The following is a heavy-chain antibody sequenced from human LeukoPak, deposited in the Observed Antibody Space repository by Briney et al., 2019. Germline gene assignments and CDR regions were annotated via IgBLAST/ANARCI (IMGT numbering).Heavy chain of an antibody. V-gene: IGHV3-30-3*01. J-gene: IGHJ3*02. D-gene: IGHD6-19*01. CDR3: ARGCSSGWMDI. CDR1: GFTFSSYA. Sequence: PGGSLRLSCAASGFTFSSYAMHWVRQAPGKGLEWVAVISYDGSNKYYADSVKGRFTISRDNSKNTLYLQMNSLRAEDTAVYYCARGCSSGWMDIWGQGTMVTVSS. CDR2: ISYDGSNK.